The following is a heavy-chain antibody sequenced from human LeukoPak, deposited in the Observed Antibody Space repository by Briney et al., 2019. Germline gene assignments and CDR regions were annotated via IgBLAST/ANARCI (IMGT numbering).Heavy chain of an antibody. Sequence: GESLKISCKGSGYSFTSYWIGWVRQMPGKGLEWMGIIYPGDSDTRYSPSFQGQVTISADKSISTAYLQWSSLKASDTAMYYCAGLGSTMVRGVITPIGYYYYGMDVWGKGTTVTVSS. CDR3: AGLGSTMVRGVITPIGYYYYGMDV. J-gene: IGHJ6*04. D-gene: IGHD3-10*01. CDR2: IYPGDSDT. V-gene: IGHV5-51*01. CDR1: GYSFTSYW.